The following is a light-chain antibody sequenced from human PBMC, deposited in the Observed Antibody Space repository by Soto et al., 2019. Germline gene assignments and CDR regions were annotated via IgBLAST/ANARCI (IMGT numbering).Light chain of an antibody. CDR3: QTWGTGMQVI. Sequence: QSVLTQSPSASATLGASVKLTCTLSSGHSTYAIAWHQQQPEKGPRYLMKLNSDGSHSKGDGIPDRFSGSSSGAERYLTISSLQSEDEADYYCQTWGTGMQVIFGGGTQLTVL. J-gene: IGLJ2*01. CDR2: LNSDGSH. V-gene: IGLV4-69*01. CDR1: SGHSTYA.